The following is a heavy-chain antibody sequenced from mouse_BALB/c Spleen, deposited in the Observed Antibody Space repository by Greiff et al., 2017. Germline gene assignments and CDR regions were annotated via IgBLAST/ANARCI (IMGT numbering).Heavy chain of an antibody. CDR3: ARSYYDYDGGYAMDY. J-gene: IGHJ4*01. V-gene: IGHV2-4-1*01. D-gene: IGHD2-4*01. Sequence: QVQLKQSGPSLVQPSQNRSITCTVSGFSLTSYGVHWDRQSPGKGLEWLGVIWSGGSTDDTAAFISRLSISKDNSKSQVFFKMNRLQADDTAIYSCARSYYDYDGGYAMDYWGQGTSVTVSS. CDR2: IWSGGST. CDR1: GFSLTSYG.